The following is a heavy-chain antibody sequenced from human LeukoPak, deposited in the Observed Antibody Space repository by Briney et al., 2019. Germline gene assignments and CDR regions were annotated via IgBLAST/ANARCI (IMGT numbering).Heavy chain of an antibody. Sequence: PGGSLRLSCEASGFFFRSHALHWVRQAPGQGLEWLTIISFDGNQKFYADSVKGRFTISRDNAKNSLYLQMDSLRAEDTAVYYCARHLGGNYDYRSPQGYWGQGTLVTVSS. V-gene: IGHV3-30-3*01. CDR2: ISFDGNQK. J-gene: IGHJ4*02. CDR1: GFFFRSHA. CDR3: ARHLGGNYDYRSPQGY. D-gene: IGHD4-11*01.